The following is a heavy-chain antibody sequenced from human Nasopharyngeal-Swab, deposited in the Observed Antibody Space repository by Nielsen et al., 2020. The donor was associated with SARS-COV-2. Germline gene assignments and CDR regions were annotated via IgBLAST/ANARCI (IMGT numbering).Heavy chain of an antibody. D-gene: IGHD2-2*02. J-gene: IGHJ4*02. Sequence: ASVNVSCKDSGYSFTSYGISWVRQAPGQGLEGMGWISAYNGNTNLAQKLQGSVTMTTDTSTSTAYMELRSLRSYDTAVYYCAGVPVYCSSTSCDRWRGTVRVSDDDYWGQGTLVTVSS. V-gene: IGHV1-18*01. CDR1: GYSFTSYG. CDR3: AGVPVYCSSTSCDRWRGTVRVSDDDY. CDR2: ISAYNGNT.